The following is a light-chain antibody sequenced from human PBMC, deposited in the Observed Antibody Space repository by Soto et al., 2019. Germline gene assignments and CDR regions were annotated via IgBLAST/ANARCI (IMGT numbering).Light chain of an antibody. CDR2: GDT. CDR1: SSNIGAGYD. J-gene: IGLJ1*01. CDR3: QSYDSSLSGRV. Sequence: QSALTQPPSVSGAPGQRVTISCTGSSSNIGAGYDVHWYQQLPGTAPKLLIYGDTSRPSGVPDRFSGSKSGTSASLAITGLQAEDEADYYCQSYDSSLSGRVFGTGTKLTVL. V-gene: IGLV1-40*01.